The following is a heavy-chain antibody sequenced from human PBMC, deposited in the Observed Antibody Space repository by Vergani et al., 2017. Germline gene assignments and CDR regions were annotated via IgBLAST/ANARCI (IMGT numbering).Heavy chain of an antibody. CDR3: ALDTAMGEYYYYYYMEV. D-gene: IGHD5-18*01. J-gene: IGHJ6*03. V-gene: IGHV1-69*01. CDR2: IIPIFGTA. CDR1: GGTFSSYA. Sequence: QVQLVQSGAEVKKPGSSVKVSCKASGGTFSSYAISWVRQAPGQGLEWMGGIIPIFGTANYAQKFQGRVTITADESTSTAYMGLSSLRSEDTAVYYGALDTAMGEYYYYYYMEVWGKGTTVTVA.